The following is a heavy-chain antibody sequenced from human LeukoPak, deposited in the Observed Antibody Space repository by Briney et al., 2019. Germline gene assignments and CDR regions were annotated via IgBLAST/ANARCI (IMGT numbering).Heavy chain of an antibody. V-gene: IGHV1-46*01. J-gene: IGHJ4*02. CDR1: GYTFTSYY. D-gene: IGHD2-15*01. CDR2: INPSGGST. Sequence: ASVKVSCKASGYTFTSYYMHWVRRAPGQGLEWMGIINPSGGSTSYAQKFQGRVTMTRDTSTSTVYMELSSLRSEDTAVYYCARDPCSGGSCYYSDYWGQGTLVTVSS. CDR3: ARDPCSGGSCYYSDY.